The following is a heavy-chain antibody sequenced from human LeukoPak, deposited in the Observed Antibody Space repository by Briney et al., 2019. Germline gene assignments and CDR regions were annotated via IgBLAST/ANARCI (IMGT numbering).Heavy chain of an antibody. D-gene: IGHD5-24*01. CDR2: INHSGST. Sequence: PSETLSLTCAVYGGSFSGYYWSWIRQPPGKGLEWIGEINHSGSTNYNPSLKSRVPISVDTSKNQFSLNLSSVTAADTAVYYCARRRRERAYKDAFDIWGQGTMVTVSS. V-gene: IGHV4-34*01. CDR3: ARRRRERAYKDAFDI. CDR1: GGSFSGYY. J-gene: IGHJ3*02.